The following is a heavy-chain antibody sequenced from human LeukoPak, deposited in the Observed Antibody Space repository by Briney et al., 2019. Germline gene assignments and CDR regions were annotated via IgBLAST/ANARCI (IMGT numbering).Heavy chain of an antibody. CDR2: ISRTGDGT. V-gene: IGHV3-23*01. D-gene: IGHD2-2*01. Sequence: GSLRLSCAASGFTFSTYAMSWVRQAPGKGLEWVSTISRTGDGTYYAGSVEGRFTISRDNSNNMLYVQMYSLRAEDTAVYYCAKDVTGRYYGRDLWGQGTLVTVSS. CDR1: GFTFSTYA. CDR3: AKDVTGRYYGRDL. J-gene: IGHJ5*02.